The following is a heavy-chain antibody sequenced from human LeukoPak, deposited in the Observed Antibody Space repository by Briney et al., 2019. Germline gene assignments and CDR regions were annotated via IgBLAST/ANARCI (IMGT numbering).Heavy chain of an antibody. CDR3: ARSYYDFWSGHKNWFDP. Sequence: GASVKVSCKASGGTFSSYAISWVRQAPGQGLDWMGGIVPISGTSNYAQKFQGRVTITADESTSTAYMELSSLRSEDTAVYYCARSYYDFWSGHKNWFDPWGQGTLVTVSS. V-gene: IGHV1-69*13. D-gene: IGHD3-3*01. CDR1: GGTFSSYA. J-gene: IGHJ5*02. CDR2: IVPISGTS.